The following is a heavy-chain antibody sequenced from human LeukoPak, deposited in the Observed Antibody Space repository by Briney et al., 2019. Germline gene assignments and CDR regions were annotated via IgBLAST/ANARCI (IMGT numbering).Heavy chain of an antibody. CDR2: IYSGGST. CDR3: ARSDGYNEIDY. Sequence: GGSLRLSCAASGFTVSSNYMCWVRQAPGKGLEWVSVIYSGGSTYYADSVKGRFTISRDNSKNTLYLQMNSLRAEDTAVYYCARSDGYNEIDYWGQGTLVTVSS. D-gene: IGHD5-24*01. CDR1: GFTVSSNY. V-gene: IGHV3-66*01. J-gene: IGHJ4*02.